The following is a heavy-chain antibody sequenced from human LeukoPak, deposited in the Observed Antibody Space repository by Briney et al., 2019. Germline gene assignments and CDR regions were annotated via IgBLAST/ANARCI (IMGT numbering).Heavy chain of an antibody. J-gene: IGHJ4*02. Sequence: GGSLRLSCAASGFTVSSNYMSWVRQAPGKGLEWVSVIYSGGSTYYADSVKGRFTISRDNSKNTLYLQMNSLRAEGTAVYYCARGLPAAMVDYWGQGTLVTVSS. CDR3: ARGLPAAMVDY. CDR1: GFTVSSNY. CDR2: IYSGGST. V-gene: IGHV3-53*01. D-gene: IGHD2-2*01.